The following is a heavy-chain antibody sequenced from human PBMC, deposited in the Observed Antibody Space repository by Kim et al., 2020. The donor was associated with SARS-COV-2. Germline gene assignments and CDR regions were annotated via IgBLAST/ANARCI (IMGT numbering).Heavy chain of an antibody. Sequence: SETLSLTCVVSGASLRSSLFFIFFLHPPGKLLEWIGEVDHSGTTSYNVSLKSRVTISVDKSKNQFSVRLNSVSAADTAVYDCARGGSSGWTRRGWFDAWG. CDR1: GASLRSSLF. D-gene: IGHD3-22*01. V-gene: IGHV4-4*02. CDR2: VDHSGTT. J-gene: IGHJ5*01. CDR3: ARGGSSGWTRRGWFDA.